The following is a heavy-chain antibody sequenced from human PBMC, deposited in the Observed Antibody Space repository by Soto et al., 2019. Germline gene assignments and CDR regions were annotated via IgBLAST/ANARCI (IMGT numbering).Heavy chain of an antibody. V-gene: IGHV3-23*01. J-gene: IGHJ4*02. CDR3: SKDLPDSSGYYLRGSFDY. CDR2: ITSSGSCT. CDR1: EFTFRTYD. D-gene: IGHD3-22*01. Sequence: GVSIRLSSAASEFTFRTYDMNWVRQAPGKRLEWVSAITSSGSCTYYADSVKSRFTISRDNSKYTLYLQMNSLRAEDTAVYYCSKDLPDSSGYYLRGSFDYWGQGTLVTVSS.